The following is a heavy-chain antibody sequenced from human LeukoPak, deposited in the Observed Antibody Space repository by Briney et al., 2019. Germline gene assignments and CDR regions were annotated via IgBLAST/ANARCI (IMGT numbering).Heavy chain of an antibody. CDR3: AREWLSHAFDI. J-gene: IGHJ3*02. CDR2: VYYSGST. D-gene: IGHD3-22*01. V-gene: IGHV4-59*01. Sequence: SETLSLTCTVSGGSISTYYWSWIRQPPGKRLEWIGYVYYSGSTNYNPSLKSRVTISVDTSKNQFSLKLSSVTAADTAVYYCAREWLSHAFDIWGQGTMVTVSS. CDR1: GGSISTYY.